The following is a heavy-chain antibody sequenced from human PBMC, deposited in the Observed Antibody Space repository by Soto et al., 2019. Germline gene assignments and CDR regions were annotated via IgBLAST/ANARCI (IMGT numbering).Heavy chain of an antibody. J-gene: IGHJ4*02. V-gene: IGHV1-18*01. D-gene: IGHD3-10*01. Sequence: QVQLVQSGAEVKKPGASVKVSCKASGYTFTTFDISWVRQAPGQGLEWMGWISPDNGRTNYAQKLQGRVTMPTDTSTSTAYKELRSLRSDDTAVYYGAISLVRGVQVHYFDYWGQGTLVTVSS. CDR1: GYTFTTFD. CDR2: ISPDNGRT. CDR3: AISLVRGVQVHYFDY.